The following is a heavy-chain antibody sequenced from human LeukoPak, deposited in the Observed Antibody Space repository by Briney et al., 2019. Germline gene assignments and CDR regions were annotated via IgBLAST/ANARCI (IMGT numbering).Heavy chain of an antibody. J-gene: IGHJ4*02. CDR1: GNTFTSYY. Sequence: ASVKVSCKASGNTFTSYYMHWVRQAPGRGLEWMGIISPSGGTTIYAQKFQGRVTMTRDTSTSTLYMELSSLRSEDTAVYYCARNPEYSGSYGFDYWGQGTLVTVSS. CDR3: ARNPEYSGSYGFDY. D-gene: IGHD1-26*01. V-gene: IGHV1-46*01. CDR2: ISPSGGTT.